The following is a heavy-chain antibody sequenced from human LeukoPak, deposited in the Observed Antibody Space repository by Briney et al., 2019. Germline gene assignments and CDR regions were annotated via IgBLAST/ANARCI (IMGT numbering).Heavy chain of an antibody. Sequence: GASVKVSCKASGYTFTSYDINWVRQATGQGLEWMGWMNPNSGNTGYAQKFQGRVTMTRNTSTSTAYMELRSLRSDDTAVYYCARPQNAYYYDSSGYFDYWGQGTLVTVSS. CDR2: MNPNSGNT. CDR3: ARPQNAYYYDSSGYFDY. J-gene: IGHJ4*02. V-gene: IGHV1-8*01. D-gene: IGHD3-22*01. CDR1: GYTFTSYD.